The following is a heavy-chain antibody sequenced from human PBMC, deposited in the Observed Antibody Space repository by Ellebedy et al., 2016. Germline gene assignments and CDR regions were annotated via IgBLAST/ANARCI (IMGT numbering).Heavy chain of an antibody. Sequence: GESLKISCAASGFPFSFYAMNWVRQAPGKGLEWVSTLTSNGDRTFYADSVKSRFTISRDNSKNTLYLQMDGLRADDTAIYYCAKPDNSVGVAGIGAFDIWGRGTRVTVSS. CDR3: AKPDNSVGVAGIGAFDI. CDR2: LTSNGDRT. D-gene: IGHD6-19*01. J-gene: IGHJ3*02. CDR1: GFPFSFYA. V-gene: IGHV3-23*01.